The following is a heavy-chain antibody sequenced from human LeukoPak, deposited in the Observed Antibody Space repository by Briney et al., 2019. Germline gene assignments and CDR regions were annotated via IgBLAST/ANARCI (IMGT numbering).Heavy chain of an antibody. CDR1: GFTLSSYA. V-gene: IGHV3-23*01. D-gene: IGHD3-3*01. CDR3: ARATRFLEWLSLDY. Sequence: GGSLRLSCAASGFTLSSYAMSWVRQAPGKGLEWVSAISGSGGSTYYADSVKGRFTISRDNSKNTLYLQMNSLRAEDTAVYYCARATRFLEWLSLDYWGQGTLVTVSS. J-gene: IGHJ4*02. CDR2: ISGSGGST.